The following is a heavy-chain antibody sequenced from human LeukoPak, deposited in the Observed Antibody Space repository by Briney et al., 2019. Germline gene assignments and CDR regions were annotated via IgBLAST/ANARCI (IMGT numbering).Heavy chain of an antibody. Sequence: GGSLRLSCAASGFSFSTYAMSWVRQAPGKGLEWVSGVNGNGGSTSYADSVKGRFTIFRDNSKNTVYLQMNSLRVEDTAVYYCARGRPHGNDYWGQGTLVTVSS. J-gene: IGHJ4*02. V-gene: IGHV3-23*01. CDR2: VNGNGGST. CDR1: GFSFSTYA. D-gene: IGHD4-23*01. CDR3: ARGRPHGNDY.